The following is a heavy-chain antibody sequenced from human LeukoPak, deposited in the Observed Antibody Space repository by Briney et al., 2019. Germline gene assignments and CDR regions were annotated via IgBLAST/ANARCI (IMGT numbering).Heavy chain of an antibody. CDR2: INPNSGGT. J-gene: IGHJ5*02. D-gene: IGHD3-16*01. Sequence: ASVKVSCKASGYTFTGYYMHWVRQAPGQGLEWMGWINPNSGGTNYAQKFQGRVTTTRDTSISTAYMELSRLRSDDTAVYYCARETAYDYVWGSLRDNWFDPWGQGTLVTVSS. CDR3: ARETAYDYVWGSLRDNWFDP. CDR1: GYTFTGYY. V-gene: IGHV1-2*02.